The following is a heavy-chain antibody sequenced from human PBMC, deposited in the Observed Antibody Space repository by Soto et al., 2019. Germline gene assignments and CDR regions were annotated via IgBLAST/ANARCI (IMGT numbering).Heavy chain of an antibody. CDR2: INPNSGGT. CDR1: GYTFTGYY. V-gene: IGHV1-2*04. Sequence: QVQLVQSGAEVKKPGASVKVSCKASGYTFTGYYMHWVRQAPGQGLEWMGWINPNSGGTNYAQKFQGWVTMTRDTSISTAYMELSRLRSDDTAVYYCARGGLSRRDGYKAPLNYWGQGTLVTVSS. CDR3: ARGGLSRRDGYKAPLNY. J-gene: IGHJ4*02. D-gene: IGHD5-12*01.